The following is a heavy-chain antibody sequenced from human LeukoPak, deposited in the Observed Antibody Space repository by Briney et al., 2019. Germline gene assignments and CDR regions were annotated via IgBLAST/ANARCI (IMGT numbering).Heavy chain of an antibody. Sequence: ASVKVSCKASGGTFSRYAISWVRQAPGQGLEWMGRIIPILGTANCAQKFQGRVTITTDESTSTAYMELSSLRSEDTAVYYCARDLHYYDSSGYYYPNWFDPWGQGILVTVSS. CDR1: GGTFSRYA. CDR3: ARDLHYYDSSGYYYPNWFDP. V-gene: IGHV1-69*05. J-gene: IGHJ5*02. CDR2: IIPILGTA. D-gene: IGHD3-22*01.